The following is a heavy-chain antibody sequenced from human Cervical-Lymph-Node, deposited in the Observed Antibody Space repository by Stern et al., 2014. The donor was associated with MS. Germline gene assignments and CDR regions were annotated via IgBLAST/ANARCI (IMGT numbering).Heavy chain of an antibody. Sequence: QVQLEQSGPEVKKPGASVQVSCKTSGYTFTDYYIHWVRQAPGQGLEWVGRINPNSGVTDYAQQFQGRVTLTGDTSTTTSYMDLRSLRYDDTAVYYCGRRNCPNGICYIDYWGQGSLVTVSS. CDR1: GYTFTDYY. V-gene: IGHV1-2*06. J-gene: IGHJ4*02. CDR3: GRRNCPNGICYIDY. CDR2: INPNSGVT. D-gene: IGHD2-8*01.